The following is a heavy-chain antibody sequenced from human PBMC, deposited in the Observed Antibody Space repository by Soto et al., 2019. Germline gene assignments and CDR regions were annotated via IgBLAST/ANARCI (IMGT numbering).Heavy chain of an antibody. CDR2: IYHSGST. D-gene: IGHD6-6*01. V-gene: IGHV4-4*02. J-gene: IGHJ6*02. Sequence: SETLSLTCAVSGGSISSSNWWSWVRQPPGKGLEWIGEIYHSGSTNYNPSLKSRVTISVDKSKNQFSLKLSSVTAADTAVYYYASGSSSINYYYGMDVWGQGTTVTVSS. CDR3: ASGSSSINYYYGMDV. CDR1: GGSISSSNW.